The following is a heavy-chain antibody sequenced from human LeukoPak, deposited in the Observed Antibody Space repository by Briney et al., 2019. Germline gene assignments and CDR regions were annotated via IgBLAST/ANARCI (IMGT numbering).Heavy chain of an antibody. Sequence: SQTLSLTCAISGDSVSSNSAAWNWIRQSPSRGLEWLGKTYYRSKWYNDYAVSVKSRITINPDTSKNQFSLQLNSVTPEDTAVYYCAREGPYSSGWYTNWFDPWGQGTLVTVSS. J-gene: IGHJ5*02. D-gene: IGHD6-19*01. CDR1: GDSVSSNSAA. CDR2: TYYRSKWYN. V-gene: IGHV6-1*01. CDR3: AREGPYSSGWYTNWFDP.